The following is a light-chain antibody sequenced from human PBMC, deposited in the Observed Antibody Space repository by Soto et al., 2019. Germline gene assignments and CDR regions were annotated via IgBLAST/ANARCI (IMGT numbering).Light chain of an antibody. CDR2: GAS. V-gene: IGKV3-20*01. CDR3: QQYISSSST. CDR1: SSY. Sequence: EIALTQSPGTLSLSPGERATLSCRASSSYLAWYQQKVGQAPRLLIYGASTRATGIPDRFSGSASGTDFTLTISRLEPEDSSEYYCQQYISSSSTFGQGTKVDIK. J-gene: IGKJ1*01.